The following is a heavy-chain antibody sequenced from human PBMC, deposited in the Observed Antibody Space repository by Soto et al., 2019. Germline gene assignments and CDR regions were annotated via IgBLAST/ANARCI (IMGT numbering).Heavy chain of an antibody. J-gene: IGHJ1*01. CDR2: IIPIFGTA. CDR3: GRELTTVTAEYFQH. CDR1: GGTFSSYA. Sequence: QVQLVQSGAEVKKPGSSVKVSCKASGGTFSSYAISWVRQAPGQGLEWMGGIIPIFGTANYAQKFQGRVTITGDESTSTAYMELSSGRSEDRAVYGGGRELTTVTAEYFQHWGQGTLVTVSS. D-gene: IGHD4-17*01. V-gene: IGHV1-69*12.